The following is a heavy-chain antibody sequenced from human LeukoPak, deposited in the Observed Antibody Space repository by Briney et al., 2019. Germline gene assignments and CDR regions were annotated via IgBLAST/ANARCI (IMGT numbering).Heavy chain of an antibody. Sequence: GASVKVSCKASGYTFTSYYMHWVRQAPGQGLEWMGIINPSGGSTSYAQKFQGRVTMTRDTSTSTVYMEMSSLRSEDTAVYYCARDDYYDSSGYSFDYWGQGTLVTVSS. V-gene: IGHV1-46*01. J-gene: IGHJ4*02. CDR3: ARDDYYDSSGYSFDY. CDR1: GYTFTSYY. D-gene: IGHD3-22*01. CDR2: INPSGGST.